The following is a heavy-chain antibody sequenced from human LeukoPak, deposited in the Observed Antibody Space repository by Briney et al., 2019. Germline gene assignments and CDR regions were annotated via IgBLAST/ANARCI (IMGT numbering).Heavy chain of an antibody. CDR3: ARDRGRYYMDV. D-gene: IGHD6-25*01. V-gene: IGHV3-13*01. CDR1: GFTFSSYD. CDR2: IGTAGDI. Sequence: GGSLRLSCAASGFTFSSYDMHWVRQATGKGLEWVSGIGTAGDIYYSGSVKGRFTISRENAKNSLYLQMNSLRAGDTAVYYCARDRGRYYMDVWGKGATVTISS. J-gene: IGHJ6*03.